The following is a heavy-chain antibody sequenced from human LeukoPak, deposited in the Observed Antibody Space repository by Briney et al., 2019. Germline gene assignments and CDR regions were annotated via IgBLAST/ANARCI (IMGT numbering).Heavy chain of an antibody. J-gene: IGHJ3*02. CDR3: LGRRARNDAFGI. Sequence: ASVKVSCKASGYTFTGYYMHWVRQAPGQGLEWMGRINPNSGGTNYAQKFQGRVTMTRDTSISTAYMELSRLRSDDTAVYYCLGRRARNDAFGIWGQGTMVTVSS. D-gene: IGHD5-24*01. CDR2: INPNSGGT. CDR1: GYTFTGYY. V-gene: IGHV1-2*06.